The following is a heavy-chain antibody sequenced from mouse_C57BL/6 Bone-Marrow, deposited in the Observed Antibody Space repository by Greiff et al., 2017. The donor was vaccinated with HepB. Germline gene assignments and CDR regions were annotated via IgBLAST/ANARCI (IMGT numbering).Heavy chain of an antibody. Sequence: QVQLQQPGAELVMPGASVKLSCKASGYTFTSYWMHWVKQRPGQGLEWIGEIDPSDSYTNYNQKFKGKSTLTVDKSSSTAYMQLSSLTSEDSAVYYCARGRYYGWVAMDYWGQGTSVTVSS. CDR3: ARGRYYGWVAMDY. V-gene: IGHV1-69*01. CDR2: IDPSDSYT. CDR1: GYTFTSYW. J-gene: IGHJ4*01. D-gene: IGHD1-1*01.